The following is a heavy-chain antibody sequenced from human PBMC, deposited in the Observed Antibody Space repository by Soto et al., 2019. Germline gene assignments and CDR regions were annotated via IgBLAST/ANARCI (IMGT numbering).Heavy chain of an antibody. CDR2: VNPSGGHT. CDR3: ARGGHVVVVTAALDY. V-gene: IGHV1-46*01. CDR1: GDTFTDYY. D-gene: IGHD2-21*02. Sequence: VASVKVSCKASGDTFTDYYIHWVRQAPGQGLEWMGTVNPSGGHTTYAQHLLGRVTMTRDTSTSTLYMELTSLTSDDTAIYYCARGGHVVVVTAALDYWGQGTLVTVSS. J-gene: IGHJ4*02.